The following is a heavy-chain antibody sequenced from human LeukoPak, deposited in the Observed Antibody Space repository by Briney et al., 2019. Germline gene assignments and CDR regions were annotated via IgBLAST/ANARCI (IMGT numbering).Heavy chain of an antibody. V-gene: IGHV1-69*04. Sequence: ASVKVSCKASGGTFSSYAISWVRQAPGQGLEWMGRIIPILGIANYAQKFQGRVTITADKSTSTAYMELSSLRSEDTAVYYCARGDFSREGGSGSYYNDFDYWGQGTLVTVSS. J-gene: IGHJ4*02. CDR3: ARGDFSREGGSGSYYNDFDY. CDR2: IIPILGIA. D-gene: IGHD3-10*01. CDR1: GGTFSSYA.